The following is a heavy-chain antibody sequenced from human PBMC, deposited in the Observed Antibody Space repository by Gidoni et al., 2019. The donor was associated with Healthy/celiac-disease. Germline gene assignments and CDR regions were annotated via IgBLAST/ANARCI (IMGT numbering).Heavy chain of an antibody. V-gene: IGHV3-9*01. Sequence: EVQLVESGGGLVQHGRSLRLPCAASGSTFDDYAMHGVRQAPGTGLEWVAGISWNSGSIGYADSVKGRFTISRDNAKNSLYLQMNSLRAEDTALYYCAKGERDYNWNHGNYFDYWGQGTLVTVSS. D-gene: IGHD1-20*01. J-gene: IGHJ4*02. CDR2: ISWNSGSI. CDR1: GSTFDDYA. CDR3: AKGERDYNWNHGNYFDY.